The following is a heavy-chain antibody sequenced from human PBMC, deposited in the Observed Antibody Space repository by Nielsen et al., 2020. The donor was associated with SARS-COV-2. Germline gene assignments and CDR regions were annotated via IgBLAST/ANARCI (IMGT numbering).Heavy chain of an antibody. Sequence: GESLKISCAASGFTFSSYAMSWVRQAPGKGLEWVSAISGSGGSTYYADSVKGRFTISRDNAKNSLYLQMNSLRAEDTAIYYCASPETAYWGQGTLVTVSS. CDR1: GFTFSSYA. J-gene: IGHJ4*02. CDR3: ASPETAY. V-gene: IGHV3-23*01. CDR2: ISGSGGST. D-gene: IGHD1-14*01.